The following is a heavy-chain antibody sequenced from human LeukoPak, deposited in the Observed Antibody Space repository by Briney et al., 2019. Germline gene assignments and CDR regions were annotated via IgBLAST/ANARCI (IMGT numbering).Heavy chain of an antibody. Sequence: SETLSLTCTVSGGSISSSSYYWGWIRQPPGKGLEWIGSIYYSGSTYYNPSLKRRVTISLDTSKNQFSPKLSSVTAADTAVYYCARYSSSGWYEIPTFDYWGQGTLVTVSS. CDR1: GGSISSSSYY. CDR2: IYYSGST. CDR3: ARYSSSGWYEIPTFDY. D-gene: IGHD6-19*01. J-gene: IGHJ4*02. V-gene: IGHV4-39*01.